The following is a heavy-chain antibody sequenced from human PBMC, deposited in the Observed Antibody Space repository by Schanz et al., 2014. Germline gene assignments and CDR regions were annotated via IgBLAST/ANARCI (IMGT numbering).Heavy chain of an antibody. V-gene: IGHV4-28*01. Sequence: QVQLQESGPGLVKPSDTLSLTCAVSGYSISRSNWWGWIRQPPGWRLVIIGFIYYSGNTYYNPSLKSRVTMSLSTSKNQFSRKLTSVTAVDTAVYYCAGMATVTYFDFWGQGALVTVSS. CDR2: IYYSGNT. D-gene: IGHD4-17*01. J-gene: IGHJ4*02. CDR1: GYSISRSNW. CDR3: AGMATVTYFDF.